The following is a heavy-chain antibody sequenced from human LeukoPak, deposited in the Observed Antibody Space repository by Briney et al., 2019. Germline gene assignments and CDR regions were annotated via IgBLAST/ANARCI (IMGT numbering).Heavy chain of an antibody. CDR1: GFTFSNYA. CDR3: ARRDGYNFSGGFDV. V-gene: IGHV3-23*01. CDR2: ISGSGGST. Sequence: GGSLSLSCAASGFTFSNYAMSWVRQAPGKGLEWVSAISGSGGSTYYADSVKGRFTISRDHSKDTLYLQVNTLRAADTAVYYCARRDGYNFSGGFDVWGQGTMVTVSS. J-gene: IGHJ3*01. D-gene: IGHD5-24*01.